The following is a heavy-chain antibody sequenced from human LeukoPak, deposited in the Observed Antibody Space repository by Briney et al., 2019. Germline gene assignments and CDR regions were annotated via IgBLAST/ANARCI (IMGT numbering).Heavy chain of an antibody. CDR1: GFTFSSYE. D-gene: IGHD6-6*01. CDR2: ISSSGSTI. CDR3: ARDMRSSSSARYFDY. Sequence: GSLRLSCAASGFTFSSYEMNWVRQAPGKGLEWVSYISSSGSTIYYADSVKGRFTISRDNAKNSLYLQMNSLRAEDTAVYYCARDMRSSSSARYFDYWGQGTLVTVSS. V-gene: IGHV3-48*03. J-gene: IGHJ4*02.